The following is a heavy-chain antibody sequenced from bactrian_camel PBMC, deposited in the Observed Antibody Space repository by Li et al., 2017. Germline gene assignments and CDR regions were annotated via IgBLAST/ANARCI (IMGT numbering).Heavy chain of an antibody. D-gene: IGHD1*01. CDR2: IIRSDGIL. CDR3: VQSWRLDTWSAGMFNY. CDR1: GSTVRPSR. V-gene: IGHV3S68*01. Sequence: HVQLVESGGGSVQAGGALRLSCVASGSTVRPSRMGWFRQSPGKEREGVAIIRSDGILTYSESVWGRFTISRDIAKNTLYLELNNLKTEDTAMYYCVQSWRLDTWSAGMFNYWGQGTQVTVS. J-gene: IGHJ4*01.